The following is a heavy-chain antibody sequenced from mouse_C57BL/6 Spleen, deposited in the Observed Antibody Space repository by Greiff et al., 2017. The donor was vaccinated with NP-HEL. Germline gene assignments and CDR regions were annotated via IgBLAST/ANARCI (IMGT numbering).Heavy chain of an antibody. D-gene: IGHD4-1*01. CDR1: GYTFTDYE. CDR2: IDPETGGT. V-gene: IGHV1-15*01. Sequence: VQLQQSGAELVRPGASVTLSCKASGYTFTDYEMHWVKQTPVHGLEWIGAIDPETGGTAYNQKFKGKAILTADKSSSTACMELRSLTSEDSAVYYCTELGPYYAMDYWGQGTSVTVSS. J-gene: IGHJ4*01. CDR3: TELGPYYAMDY.